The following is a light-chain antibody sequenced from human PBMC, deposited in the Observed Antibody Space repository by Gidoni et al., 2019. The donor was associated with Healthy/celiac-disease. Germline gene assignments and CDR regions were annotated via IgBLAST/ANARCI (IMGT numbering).Light chain of an antibody. V-gene: IGLV1-47*01. CDR3: AAWDDSLSGVV. Sequence: QSVLTQPPSASGTPGQRVTIHCSGSSYNIGSNYVYWYQQLRGTAPKLLIYRNDQRPSGFPDRFSVSKSVTSASLAISGLRSDDEADYYCAAWDDSLSGVVFGGGTKLTVL. CDR2: RND. J-gene: IGLJ2*01. CDR1: SYNIGSNY.